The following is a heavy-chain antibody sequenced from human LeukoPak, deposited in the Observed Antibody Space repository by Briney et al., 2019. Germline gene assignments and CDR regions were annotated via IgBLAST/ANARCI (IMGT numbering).Heavy chain of an antibody. D-gene: IGHD6-13*01. CDR1: GFTFSSYS. J-gene: IGHJ6*02. CDR3: ARDRMGSSWYNGMDV. V-gene: IGHV3-21*01. CDR2: ISSSSSYI. Sequence: GGPLRLSCAASGFTFSSYSMNWVRQAPGKGLEWVSSISSSSSYIYYADSVKGRFTISRDNAKNSLYLQMNSLRAEDTAVYYCARDRMGSSWYNGMDVWGQGTTVTVSS.